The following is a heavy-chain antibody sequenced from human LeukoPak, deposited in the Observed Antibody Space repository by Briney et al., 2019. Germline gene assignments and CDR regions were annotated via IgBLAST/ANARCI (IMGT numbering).Heavy chain of an antibody. Sequence: GGSLRLSCAASGFTFTGYAMTWGRQAPGKGLEWGAGISSRGGNTYYADSVKGRFTISRDNSKNTLYLQMNSLRAEDTAVYYCAKDLRRRYYFGSGSRGGTFDIWGQGTMVTVSS. CDR1: GFTFTGYA. CDR2: ISSRGGNT. V-gene: IGHV3-23*01. D-gene: IGHD3-10*01. J-gene: IGHJ3*02. CDR3: AKDLRRRYYFGSGSRGGTFDI.